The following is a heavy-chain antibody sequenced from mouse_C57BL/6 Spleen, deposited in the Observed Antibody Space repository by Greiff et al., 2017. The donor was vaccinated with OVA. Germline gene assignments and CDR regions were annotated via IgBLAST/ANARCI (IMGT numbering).Heavy chain of an antibody. CDR3: ARRDYYGSSYDY. Sequence: VQLKQSGPVLVKPGASVKMSCKASGYTFTDYYMNWVKQSHGKSLEWIGVINPYNGGTSYNQKFKGKATLTVEKSSSTAYMELNSLTSEDSAVYYCARRDYYGSSYDYWGQGTTLTVSS. V-gene: IGHV1-19*01. J-gene: IGHJ2*01. CDR1: GYTFTDYY. CDR2: INPYNGGT. D-gene: IGHD1-1*01.